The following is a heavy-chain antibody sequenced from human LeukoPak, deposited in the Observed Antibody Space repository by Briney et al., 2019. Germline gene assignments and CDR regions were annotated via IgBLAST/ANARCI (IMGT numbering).Heavy chain of an antibody. CDR1: GFTFSSYA. CDR2: ISGSGGST. Sequence: GGSLRLSCAASGFTFSSYAMSWVRQAPGKGLEWVSAISGSGGSTYYADSVKGRFTISRDNSKNTLYLQMNSLRAEGTAVYYCAKASAGSSGWLGLDYWGPGTLVTVSS. CDR3: AKASAGSSGWLGLDY. D-gene: IGHD6-19*01. V-gene: IGHV3-23*01. J-gene: IGHJ4*02.